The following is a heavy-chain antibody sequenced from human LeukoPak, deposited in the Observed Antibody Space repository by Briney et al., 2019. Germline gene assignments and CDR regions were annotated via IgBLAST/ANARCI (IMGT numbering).Heavy chain of an antibody. J-gene: IGHJ4*02. CDR1: GFTFDDYA. CDR2: ISWNSGSI. D-gene: IGHD5-18*01. Sequence: GGSLRLSCAASGFTFDDYAMHWVRQAPGKGLEWVSGISWNSGSIGYADSVKGRFTISRDNAKNSLYLQMNSQRAEDTAVYYCAREAGYSSGYGYFDSWGQGTLVTVSS. CDR3: AREAGYSSGYGYFDS. V-gene: IGHV3-9*01.